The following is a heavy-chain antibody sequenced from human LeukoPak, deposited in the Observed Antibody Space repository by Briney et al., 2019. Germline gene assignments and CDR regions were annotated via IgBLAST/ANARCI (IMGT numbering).Heavy chain of an antibody. CDR1: GDSVSSISSA. V-gene: IGHV6-1*01. CDR3: AREVAAASNWFDP. D-gene: IGHD6-13*01. CDR2: TYYRSKWYN. J-gene: IGHJ5*02. Sequence: SQTLSLTCAISGDSVSSISSAWNWIRQSPSRGLEWLGRTYYRSKWYNDYAVSMKSRININPDTSKNQFSPQLNSVTPEDTAVYSCAREVAAASNWFDPWGQGTLVTVSS.